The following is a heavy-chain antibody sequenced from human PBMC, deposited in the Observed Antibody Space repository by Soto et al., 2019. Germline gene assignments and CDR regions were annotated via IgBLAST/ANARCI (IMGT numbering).Heavy chain of an antibody. CDR2: IIPIFGTA. V-gene: IGHV1-69*13. J-gene: IGHJ3*01. CDR3: ARDVGQLGSNDAFDV. D-gene: IGHD2-2*01. CDR1: GGTFSSYA. Sequence: SVKVSCKASGGTFSSYAISWVRQAPGQGLEWMGGIIPIFGTANYAQKFQGRVTFTGDESTSTAYMELSSLRSEDTAMYYCARDVGQLGSNDAFDVWGQGTMVTVSS.